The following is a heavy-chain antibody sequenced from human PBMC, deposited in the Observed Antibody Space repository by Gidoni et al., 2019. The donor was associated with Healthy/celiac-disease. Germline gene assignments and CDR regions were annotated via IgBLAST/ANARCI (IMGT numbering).Heavy chain of an antibody. Sequence: QVTLRESGTALVKPTQTLTLTCTFSGFSLSHSGMCVSWIRHPPGKALEWRALIDWDDDKYYSTSLKTRLTISKDTSKNQVVLTMTNMDPVDTATYYFAGGKSSNYYYGMDVWGKGTTVTVSS. J-gene: IGHJ6*04. CDR2: IDWDDDK. CDR3: AGGKSSNYYYGMDV. CDR1: GFSLSHSGMC. D-gene: IGHD6-6*01. V-gene: IGHV2-70*01.